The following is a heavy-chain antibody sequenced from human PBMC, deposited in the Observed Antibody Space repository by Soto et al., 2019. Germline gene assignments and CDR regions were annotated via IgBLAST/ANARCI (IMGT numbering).Heavy chain of an antibody. J-gene: IGHJ4*02. CDR2: LFHSGSP. V-gene: IGHV4-38-2*02. D-gene: IGHD1-26*01. CDR3: ARDWLGGSYFGLVL. Sequence: SETLSLTCAVSGYSISSGYYWGWIRQTPGKGLEWIGSLFHSGSPYYNPSLKSRVTISVDTSKNQFSLRLGSVTAADTAFYYCARDWLGGSYFGLVLWGQGTLVTVSS. CDR1: GYSISSGYY.